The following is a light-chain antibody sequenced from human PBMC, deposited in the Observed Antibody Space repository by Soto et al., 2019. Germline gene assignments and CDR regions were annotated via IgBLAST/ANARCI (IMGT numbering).Light chain of an antibody. V-gene: IGKV1-8*01. CDR2: AAS. Sequence: ASTGDRVTITCRASQGISSYLAWYQQKPGKAPKLLIYAASTLQSGVPSRFSGSGSGTDFTLTISCLQSEDFATYYCQQYYSYPYTFGKGTRLEIX. J-gene: IGKJ5*01. CDR3: QQYYSYPYT. CDR1: QGISSY.